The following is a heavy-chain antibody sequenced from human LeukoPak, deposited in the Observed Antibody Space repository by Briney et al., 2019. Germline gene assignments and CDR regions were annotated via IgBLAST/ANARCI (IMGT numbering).Heavy chain of an antibody. D-gene: IGHD3-3*01. J-gene: IGHJ6*03. Sequence: ASVKVSCKASGYTFTGYYRHWVRQAPGQGLEWMGWINPNSGGTNYAQKFQGRVTMTRDTSISTAYMELSRLRSDDTAVYYCARGPTIFGVVSADYYYYYMDVWGKGTTVTVSS. CDR1: GYTFTGYY. V-gene: IGHV1-2*02. CDR2: INPNSGGT. CDR3: ARGPTIFGVVSADYYYYYMDV.